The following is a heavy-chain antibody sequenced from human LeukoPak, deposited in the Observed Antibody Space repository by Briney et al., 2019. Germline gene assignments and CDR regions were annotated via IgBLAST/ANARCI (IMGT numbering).Heavy chain of an antibody. Sequence: SETLSLTCTVSGGSISSSSSICWTWVRQPPGEGLEWIGEIYHNGATNYNPSLKSRVTLLLDKSKNQFSLRLNSVTAADTAVYYCARNGGNSDYDYWGQGTLVTVSA. CDR3: ARNGGNSDYDY. V-gene: IGHV4-4*02. D-gene: IGHD4-23*01. J-gene: IGHJ4*02. CDR2: IYHNGAT. CDR1: GGSISSSSSIC.